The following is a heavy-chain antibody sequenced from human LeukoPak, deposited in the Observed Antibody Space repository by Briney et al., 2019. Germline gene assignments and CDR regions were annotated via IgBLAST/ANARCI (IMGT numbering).Heavy chain of an antibody. CDR2: IYFSGST. V-gene: IGHV4-59*01. Sequence: SETLSLTCTVSGGSISSYYWSWIRQPPGKGLEWIGYIYFSGSTNYNPPLKSRVTISVDTSKNQFSLKLSSVTAADTAVYYCARGGWSLDYWGQGTLVTVSS. CDR1: GGSISSYY. J-gene: IGHJ4*02. CDR3: ARGGWSLDY. D-gene: IGHD2-15*01.